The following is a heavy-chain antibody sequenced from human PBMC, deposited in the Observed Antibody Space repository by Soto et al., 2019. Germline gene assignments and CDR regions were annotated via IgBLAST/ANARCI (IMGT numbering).Heavy chain of an antibody. V-gene: IGHV4-39*01. J-gene: IGHJ6*03. D-gene: IGHD5-18*01. CDR2: IYYSGST. CDR1: GGSISSSSYY. Sequence: LSLTCTVSGGSISSSSYYWGWIRQPPGKGLEWIGSIYYSGSTYYNPSLKSRVTISVDTSKNQFSLKLSSVTAADTAVYYCARHSAMDLYYMDVWGKGTTVTV. CDR3: ARHSAMDLYYMDV.